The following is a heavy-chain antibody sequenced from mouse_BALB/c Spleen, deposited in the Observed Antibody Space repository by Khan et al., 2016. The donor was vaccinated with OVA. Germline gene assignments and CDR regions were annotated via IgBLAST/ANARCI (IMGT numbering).Heavy chain of an antibody. J-gene: IGHJ2*01. CDR2: ISYSGVK. D-gene: IGHD1-1*01. CDR1: GNSITSGYA. Sequence: EVQLQESGPGLVKPSQYLSLTCTVTGNSITSGYAWNWIRQFPGNKLEWMGYISYSGVKSYTPSPKSRISITRDPSKNQFFLQLNSVTTEDTATYYFARRNYYGYYFDFWGQGTTLTVSS. V-gene: IGHV3-2*02. CDR3: ARRNYYGYYFDF.